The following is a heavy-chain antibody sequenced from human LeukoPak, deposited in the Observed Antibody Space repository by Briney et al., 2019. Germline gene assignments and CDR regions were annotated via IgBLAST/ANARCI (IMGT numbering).Heavy chain of an antibody. CDR2: IYSGGST. Sequence: GGSLRLSCAASGFTVSSNYMSWVRQAPGKGLEWVSVIYSGGSTYYADSVKGRFTISRDNSKNTLYLQMNSLRAEDTAVCYCAGVSTMIVVDAFDIWGQGTMVTVSS. V-gene: IGHV3-53*01. CDR1: GFTVSSNY. J-gene: IGHJ3*02. D-gene: IGHD3-22*01. CDR3: AGVSTMIVVDAFDI.